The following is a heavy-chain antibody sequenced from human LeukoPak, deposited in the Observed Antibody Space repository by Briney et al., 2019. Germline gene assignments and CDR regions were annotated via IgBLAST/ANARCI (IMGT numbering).Heavy chain of an antibody. V-gene: IGHV3-74*01. Sequence: GGSLRLSCAASGFTFTRYWMHWVRQAPGKGLVGVSRINSDGSSTRNADSVKGRFTISRDNAKNTLYLQMNSLKAEDTAVYYCVRAGDFWSGHYVDYWGQGTLVTVSS. CDR2: INSDGSST. J-gene: IGHJ4*02. CDR3: VRAGDFWSGHYVDY. D-gene: IGHD3-3*01. CDR1: GFTFTRYW.